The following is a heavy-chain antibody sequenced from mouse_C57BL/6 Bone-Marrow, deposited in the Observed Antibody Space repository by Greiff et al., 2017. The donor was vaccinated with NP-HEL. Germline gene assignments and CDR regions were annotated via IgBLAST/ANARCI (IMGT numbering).Heavy chain of an antibody. J-gene: IGHJ3*01. CDR1: GSTFTIDW. D-gene: IGHD3-2*02. Sequence: QFHLQQPGAELVKPGASVKMSCKASGSTFTIDWLPSVKQRPGAGHSFLLELSPSSCSTNYNEKFKSKATLTVDTSSSPAYMQLSSLTSEDSAVYYCAREADSSGPFAYWGQGTLVTVSA. CDR2: LSPSSCST. CDR3: AREADSSGPFAY. V-gene: IGHV1-55*01.